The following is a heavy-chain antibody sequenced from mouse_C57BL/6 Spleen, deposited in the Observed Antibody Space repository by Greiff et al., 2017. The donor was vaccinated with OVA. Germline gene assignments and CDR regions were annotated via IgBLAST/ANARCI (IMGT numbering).Heavy chain of an antibody. CDR1: GFNIKDDY. CDR3: TTRCWDFDY. J-gene: IGHJ2*01. D-gene: IGHD4-1*01. Sequence: VQLKESGAELVRPGASVKLSCTASGFNIKDDYMHWVKQRPEQGLEWIGWIDPENGDTEYASKFQGKATITADTSSNTAYLQLSSLTSEDTAVYYCTTRCWDFDYWGQGTTLTVSS. V-gene: IGHV14-4*01. CDR2: IDPENGDT.